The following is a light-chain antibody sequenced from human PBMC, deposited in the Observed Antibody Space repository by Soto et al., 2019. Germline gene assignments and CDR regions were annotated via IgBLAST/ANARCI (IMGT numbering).Light chain of an antibody. V-gene: IGLV2-8*01. CDR3: TSYAGGNNV. CDR2: EVN. Sequence: QSVLTQPPSASGSPRQSVTISCTGTSSDVGGYNYVSWYQQYPGKVPKLMIYEVNKQPSGVPDRFSGSKSGNTASLTVSWLQAEDEADYYCTSYAGGNNVFGTGTKLTVL. CDR1: SSDVGGYNY. J-gene: IGLJ1*01.